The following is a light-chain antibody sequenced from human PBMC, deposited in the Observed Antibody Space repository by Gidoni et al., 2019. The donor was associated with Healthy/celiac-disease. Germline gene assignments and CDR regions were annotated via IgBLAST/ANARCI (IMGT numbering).Light chain of an antibody. CDR3: QSYDSSLSGFVV. CDR2: GNS. Sequence: QSVLTQPPSVSGAPGQRVTSSCTGSSSNIGAGYDVHWYQQLPGTAPKLLIYGNSNRPSGVPDRFSGSKSGTSASLAITGLQAEDEADYYCQSYDSSLSGFVVFGGGTKLTVL. V-gene: IGLV1-40*01. J-gene: IGLJ2*01. CDR1: SSNIGAGYD.